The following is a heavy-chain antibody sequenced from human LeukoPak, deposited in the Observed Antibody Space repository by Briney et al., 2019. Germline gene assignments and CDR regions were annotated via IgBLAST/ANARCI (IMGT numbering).Heavy chain of an antibody. CDR2: IIPILGIA. CDR3: ANGAAAHDVFDI. Sequence: SVKVSCKASGGTFSSYTISWVRQAPGQGLEWMGRIIPILGIANYAQKFQGRVTITADKSTSTAYMELSSLRSEDTAVYYCANGAAAHDVFDIWGQGTMVTVSS. CDR1: GGTFSSYT. V-gene: IGHV1-69*02. J-gene: IGHJ3*02. D-gene: IGHD3-10*01.